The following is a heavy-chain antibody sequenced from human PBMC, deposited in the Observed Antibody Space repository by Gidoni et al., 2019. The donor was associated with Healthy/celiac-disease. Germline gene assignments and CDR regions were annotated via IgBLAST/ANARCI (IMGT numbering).Heavy chain of an antibody. J-gene: IGHJ4*02. V-gene: IGHV3-30-3*01. D-gene: IGHD3-9*01. CDR3: ARTYGILDGVDY. Sequence: QVQLVESGGGVVQPGRSLRLSCAASGFSFSTYAMHWVRQAPGKGLEWVAVISLDGSNKYYADSVKGRFTISRDNSKNTLYLQMNSLRPEDTAVYYCARTYGILDGVDYWGQGTLVTVSS. CDR2: ISLDGSNK. CDR1: GFSFSTYA.